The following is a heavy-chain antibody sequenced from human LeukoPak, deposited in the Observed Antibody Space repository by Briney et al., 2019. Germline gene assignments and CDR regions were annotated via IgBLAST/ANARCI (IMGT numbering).Heavy chain of an antibody. CDR1: GGSISSGGSY. CDR3: ARVEGGVPSLLIWGAFDI. J-gene: IGHJ3*02. CDR2: IYYSGST. Sequence: SQTLSLTCTVSGGSISSGGSYWSWIRQHPGTGLEWIGYIYYSGSTYYNPSLKSRVTISVDTSKNQFSLKLSSVTAADTAVYYCARVEGGVPSLLIWGAFDIWGQGTMVTVSS. V-gene: IGHV4-31*03. D-gene: IGHD2-8*02.